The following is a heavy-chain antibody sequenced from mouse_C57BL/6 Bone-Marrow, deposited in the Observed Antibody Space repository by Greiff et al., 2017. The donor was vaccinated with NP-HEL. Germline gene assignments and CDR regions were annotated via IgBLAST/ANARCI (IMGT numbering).Heavy chain of an antibody. CDR2: IDPSDSYT. D-gene: IGHD1-1*01. CDR1: GYTFTSYW. J-gene: IGHJ2*01. Sequence: QVQLQQSGAELVMPGASVKLSCKASGYTFTSYWMHWVKQRPGQGLEWIGEIDPSDSYTNYNQKFKGKATLTVEKSSSTADMQLSSLTSEDSEVYYCARSTTLVATDFDYWGQGTTLTVSS. V-gene: IGHV1-69*01. CDR3: ARSTTLVATDFDY.